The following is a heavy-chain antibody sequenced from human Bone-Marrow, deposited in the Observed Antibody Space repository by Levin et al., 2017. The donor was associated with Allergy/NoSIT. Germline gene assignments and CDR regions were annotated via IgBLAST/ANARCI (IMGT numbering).Heavy chain of an antibody. D-gene: IGHD6-6*01. CDR3: AREGMSSSSSLKD. V-gene: IGHV4-30-4*01. Sequence: SETLSLTCTVTGGSISSGDYYWSWIRQPPGKGLEWIGYIYYSGSTYYNPSLKSRVTISVDTSKNQFSLKLSSVTAADTAVYYCAREGMSSSSSLKDWGQGTLVTVSS. J-gene: IGHJ4*02. CDR2: IYYSGST. CDR1: GGSISSGDYY.